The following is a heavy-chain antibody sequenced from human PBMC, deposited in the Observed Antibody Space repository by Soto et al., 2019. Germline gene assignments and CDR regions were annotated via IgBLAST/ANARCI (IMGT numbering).Heavy chain of an antibody. CDR1: GFTVSSNY. V-gene: IGHV3-66*01. CDR2: IYSGGST. CDR3: ARGFAGVLMVYAHNWFDP. Sequence: GGSLRLSCAASGFTVSSNYMSWVRQAPGKGLEWVSVIYSGGSTYYADSVKGRFTISRDNSKNTLYLQMNSLRAEDTAVYYCARGFAGVLMVYAHNWFDPWGQGTLVTVSS. J-gene: IGHJ5*02. D-gene: IGHD2-8*01.